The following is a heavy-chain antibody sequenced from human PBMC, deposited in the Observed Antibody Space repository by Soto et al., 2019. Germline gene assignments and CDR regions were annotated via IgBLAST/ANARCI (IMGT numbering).Heavy chain of an antibody. J-gene: IGHJ6*02. CDR2: ISPDNGNT. CDR3: ARALGYSGYAGMDV. D-gene: IGHD5-12*01. Sequence: QVQLVQSGGEVKKPGASVKVSCKASGYTFTIYGINWVRQAPGQGLEWMGWISPDNGNTNYAQELQGRVTMTTDTSTSTADMELRRLRSDDTAVYYCARALGYSGYAGMDVWGQGTTVTVSS. CDR1: GYTFTIYG. V-gene: IGHV1-18*01.